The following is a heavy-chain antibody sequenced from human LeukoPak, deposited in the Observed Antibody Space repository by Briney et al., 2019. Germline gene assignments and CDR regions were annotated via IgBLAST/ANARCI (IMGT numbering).Heavy chain of an antibody. CDR3: AKGAASGLVDWFDP. D-gene: IGHD3-22*01. CDR1: GFIFSNFA. J-gene: IGHJ5*02. CDR2: ITGDYAT. V-gene: IGHV3-23*01. Sequence: GGSLRLSCAASGFIFSNFAMMWVRQAPGKGLEWASSITGDYATYSADPAKGRFTTSRDNSKNIVYLQMDSLRDDDTAVYYCAKGAASGLVDWFDPWGQGTLVTVSS.